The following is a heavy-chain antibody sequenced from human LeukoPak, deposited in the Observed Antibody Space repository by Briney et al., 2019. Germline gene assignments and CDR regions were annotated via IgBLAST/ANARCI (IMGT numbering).Heavy chain of an antibody. D-gene: IGHD1-26*01. Sequence: GASVKVSCKASGYTFASYGISWVRQAPGQGLEWMGWISVYNGNTNYAQKFRGRVTMTTDTSTSTAYMELRSLRSDDTAVYYCASARSGSLQMPFDYWGQGTLVTVSS. J-gene: IGHJ4*02. CDR2: ISVYNGNT. CDR1: GYTFASYG. CDR3: ASARSGSLQMPFDY. V-gene: IGHV1-18*01.